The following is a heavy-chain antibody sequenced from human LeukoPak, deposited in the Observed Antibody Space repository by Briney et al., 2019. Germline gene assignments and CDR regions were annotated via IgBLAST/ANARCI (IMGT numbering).Heavy chain of an antibody. Sequence: ASVKVSCKVSGYTLTELSMHWVRQAPGKGLEWMGGFDPEDGETIYAQKFQGRVTMTEDTSTDTAYMELRSLRSDDTAVYYCARDARGYSNPRYYYYYMDVWGKGTTVTVSS. CDR3: ARDARGYSNPRYYYYYMDV. CDR1: GYTLTELS. J-gene: IGHJ6*03. V-gene: IGHV1-24*01. D-gene: IGHD4-11*01. CDR2: FDPEDGET.